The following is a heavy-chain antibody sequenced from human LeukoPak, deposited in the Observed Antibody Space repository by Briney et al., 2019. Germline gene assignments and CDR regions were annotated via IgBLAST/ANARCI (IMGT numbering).Heavy chain of an antibody. Sequence: PSETPSLTCTVSGYSISSGYYWGWIRQPPGKGLEWIGSIYHSGSTYYSPSLKSRVTISVDTSKNQFSLKLSSVTAADTAVYYCARGRGATRIENAFDIWGQGTMVTVSS. CDR3: ARGRGATRIENAFDI. J-gene: IGHJ3*02. V-gene: IGHV4-38-2*02. CDR1: GYSISSGYY. D-gene: IGHD1-26*01. CDR2: IYHSGST.